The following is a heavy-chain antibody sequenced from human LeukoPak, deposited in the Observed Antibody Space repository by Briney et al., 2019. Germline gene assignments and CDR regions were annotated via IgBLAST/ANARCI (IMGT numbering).Heavy chain of an antibody. Sequence: SETLSLTCTVSGGSINYYYWGWIRQPPGKGLEWIGYIYYSGTTNYNPSLKSRVTISVDTSKNEFSLNLSSVTAADTALYYCARKGGTFDSWGQGILVTVSS. CDR2: IYYSGTT. CDR1: GGSINYYY. J-gene: IGHJ4*02. CDR3: ARKGGTFDS. D-gene: IGHD2-15*01. V-gene: IGHV4-59*08.